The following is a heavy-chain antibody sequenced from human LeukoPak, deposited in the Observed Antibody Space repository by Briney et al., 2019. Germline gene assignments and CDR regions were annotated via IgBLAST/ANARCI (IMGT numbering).Heavy chain of an antibody. D-gene: IGHD2-8*02. V-gene: IGHV3-33*01. Sequence: GGSLRLSCAASGFTFSSFGMHWVRQAPCKGLEWVAVIWYDGSNKYYADSVKGRFTISRDNSQNTLYLQGNNLRAEDTAVYCCARGRWDTGGLHGLDVWGQGTTVTVSS. CDR1: GFTFSSFG. CDR2: IWYDGSNK. CDR3: ARGRWDTGGLHGLDV. J-gene: IGHJ6*02.